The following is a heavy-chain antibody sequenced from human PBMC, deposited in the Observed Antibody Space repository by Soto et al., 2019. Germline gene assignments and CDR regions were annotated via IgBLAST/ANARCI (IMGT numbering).Heavy chain of an antibody. CDR1: GYTFTSYG. CDR3: AREMVRGVGSDY. J-gene: IGHJ4*02. D-gene: IGHD3-10*01. CDR2: ISTYNGNT. V-gene: IGHV1-18*01. Sequence: ASVKVSCKASGYTFTSYGISWVRQAPGQGLEWMGWISTYNGNTKYAQKLQGRVTMTTDSSTSTAYMELRSLRSDDTAVFYCAREMVRGVGSDYWGQGTLVTVS.